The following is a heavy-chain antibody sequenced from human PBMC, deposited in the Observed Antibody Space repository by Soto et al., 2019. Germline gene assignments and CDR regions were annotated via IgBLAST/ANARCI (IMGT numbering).Heavy chain of an antibody. D-gene: IGHD3-10*01. V-gene: IGHV3-74*01. CDR2: IKGDESNT. CDR1: GFTFSTYW. Sequence: AQLVESGGGLVQPGGSLRLSCAASGFTFSTYWMHWVRQAPGGGLVWVSRIKGDESNTNYADSVEGRFTISRDNAKNTLYLHMNSLRVEDTAIYYCARGALRAYYLDYWGQGVLVTVSS. J-gene: IGHJ4*02. CDR3: ARGALRAYYLDY.